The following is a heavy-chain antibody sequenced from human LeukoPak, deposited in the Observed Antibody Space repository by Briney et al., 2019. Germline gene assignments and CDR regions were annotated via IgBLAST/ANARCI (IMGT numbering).Heavy chain of an antibody. CDR1: GFTFSSYA. D-gene: IGHD6-13*01. Sequence: GGSLRLSCAASGFTFSSYAMSWVRQAPGKGLEWVSAISGSGGSTYYADSVKGRFTISRDNSKNTLYLQMNSLRAEDTAVYYCAKDFGSSWYYFDYWGQRTLVTVSS. J-gene: IGHJ4*02. CDR2: ISGSGGST. CDR3: AKDFGSSWYYFDY. V-gene: IGHV3-23*01.